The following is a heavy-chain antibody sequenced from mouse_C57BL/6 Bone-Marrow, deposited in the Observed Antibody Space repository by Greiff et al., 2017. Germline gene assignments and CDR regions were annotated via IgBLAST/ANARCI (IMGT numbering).Heavy chain of an antibody. J-gene: IGHJ3*01. V-gene: IGHV1-50*01. CDR2: IDTSDSST. CDR1: GYNFTCYW. Sequence: QVQLQQPGAELVKPGASVKLSCKASGYNFTCYWMQWVKQRPGQGLEWIGEIDTSDSSTNYNQKIKGTATLTVDTSSSTAYMQLSSLTSEDSAVYYCARDGGTYFAYWGQGTLVTVSA. CDR3: ARDGGTYFAY. D-gene: IGHD4-1*01.